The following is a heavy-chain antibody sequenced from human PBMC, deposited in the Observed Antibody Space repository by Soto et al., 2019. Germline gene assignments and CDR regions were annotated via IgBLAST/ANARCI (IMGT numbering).Heavy chain of an antibody. CDR2: MNPNSGNT. CDR3: ARGGTAMVTWGGFDY. D-gene: IGHD5-18*01. J-gene: IGHJ4*02. Sequence: QVQLVQSGAEVKKPGASVKVSCKASGYTFTSYDINWVRQATGQGLEWMGWMNPNSGNTGYAQKFQGRVTMTRNTSVSTAYMELSRLRSEGTAVYYCARGGTAMVTWGGFDYWGQGTLVTVSS. V-gene: IGHV1-8*01. CDR1: GYTFTSYD.